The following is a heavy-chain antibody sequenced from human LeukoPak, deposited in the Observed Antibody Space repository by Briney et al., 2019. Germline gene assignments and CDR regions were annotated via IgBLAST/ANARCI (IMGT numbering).Heavy chain of an antibody. V-gene: IGHV3-23*01. Sequence: GGSLRLSCAASGFTFSSYAMSWVRQSPGKGLEWVSAISGGGGSTYYADSVKGRFTISRDNSKNTLYLQMNSLRAEDTAVYYCARDREYSGYALDYWGQGTLVTVSS. CDR1: GFTFSSYA. CDR3: ARDREYSGYALDY. D-gene: IGHD5-12*01. J-gene: IGHJ4*02. CDR2: ISGGGGST.